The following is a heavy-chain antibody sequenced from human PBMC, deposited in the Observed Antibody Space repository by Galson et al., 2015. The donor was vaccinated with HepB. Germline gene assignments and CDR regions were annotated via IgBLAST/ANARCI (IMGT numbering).Heavy chain of an antibody. CDR1: GFTFSSYS. D-gene: IGHD3-10*01. CDR2: ISSSSSTI. Sequence: SLRLSCAASGFTFSSYSMNWVRQAPGKGLEWVSYISSSSSTIYYADSVKGRFTISRDNAKNSLYLQMNSLRAEDTAVYYCARTGYYGSGSYYGYWGQGTLVTVPS. CDR3: ARTGYYGSGSYYGY. V-gene: IGHV3-48*04. J-gene: IGHJ4*02.